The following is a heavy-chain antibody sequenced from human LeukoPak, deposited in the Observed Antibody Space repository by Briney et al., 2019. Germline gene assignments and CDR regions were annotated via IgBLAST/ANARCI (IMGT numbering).Heavy chain of an antibody. J-gene: IGHJ4*02. Sequence: SETLSLTCTVSGGSISSYYCSWIRQPAGKGLEWIGRIYTSGSTYYNPSLKSRVTISVDTSKNQFSLKLSSVTAADTAVYYCASTPYYYDSSGYYVWGQGTLVTVSS. V-gene: IGHV4-4*07. CDR3: ASTPYYYDSSGYYV. CDR1: GGSISSYY. D-gene: IGHD3-22*01. CDR2: IYTSGST.